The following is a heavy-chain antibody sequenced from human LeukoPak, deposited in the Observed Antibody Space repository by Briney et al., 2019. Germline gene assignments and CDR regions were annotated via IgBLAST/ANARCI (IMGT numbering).Heavy chain of an antibody. J-gene: IGHJ4*02. V-gene: IGHV1-18*04. CDR3: ARGWRSLQSNQISPFDS. Sequence: ASVKVSCTASGYAFTDYSIGWVRQAPGHGLEWLGWISGYTGATNYAQNLQARVTMTTDTATSTAYMELRSLTSDDTAMYYCARGWRSLQSNQISPFDSWGLGTLVTVSS. CDR2: ISGYTGAT. CDR1: GYAFTDYS. D-gene: IGHD5-24*01.